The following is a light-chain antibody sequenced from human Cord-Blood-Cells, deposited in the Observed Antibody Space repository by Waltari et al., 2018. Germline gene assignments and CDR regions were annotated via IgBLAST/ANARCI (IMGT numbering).Light chain of an antibody. CDR1: QSISSY. CDR3: QQSYSTPYS. Sequence: DIQMTQSPSSLSASVGDRVTITCRASQSISSYLNWYQQKPGKAPKLLIYAASSLQSGVPSRFSGCGSGTDFTLTISSLQPEDFATYYCQQSYSTPYSFGQETKLEIK. V-gene: IGKV1-39*01. CDR2: AAS. J-gene: IGKJ2*03.